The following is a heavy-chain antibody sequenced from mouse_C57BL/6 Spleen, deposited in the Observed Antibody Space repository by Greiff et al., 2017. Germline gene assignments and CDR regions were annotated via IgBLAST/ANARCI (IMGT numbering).Heavy chain of an antibody. CDR3: AREGSNYDYFDY. CDR2: ISDGGSYT. CDR1: GFTFSSYA. Sequence: EVQGVESGGGLVKPGGSLKLSCAASGFTFSSYAMSWVRQTPEKRLEWVATISDGGSYTYYPDNVKGRFTISRDNAKNNLYLQMSHLKSEDTAMYYCAREGSNYDYFDYWGQGTTLTVSS. J-gene: IGHJ2*01. V-gene: IGHV5-4*01. D-gene: IGHD2-5*01.